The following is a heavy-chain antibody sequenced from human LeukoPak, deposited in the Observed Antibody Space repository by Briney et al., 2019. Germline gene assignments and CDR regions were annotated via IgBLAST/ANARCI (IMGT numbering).Heavy chain of an antibody. Sequence: SETLSLTCTVSGASISSSSYYWGWIRQPPGKGLEWIGNIHYSGTTYYCPSLKSRITISVDTSKNQFSLNLNSVTAADTAVYYCARRRTGSSCSDWGQGALVTVSS. D-gene: IGHD2-2*01. J-gene: IGHJ4*02. CDR2: IHYSGTT. V-gene: IGHV4-39*01. CDR3: ARRRTGSSCSD. CDR1: GASISSSSYY.